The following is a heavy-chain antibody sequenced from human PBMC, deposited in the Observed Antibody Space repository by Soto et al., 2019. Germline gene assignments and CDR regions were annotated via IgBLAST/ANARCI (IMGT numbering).Heavy chain of an antibody. CDR1: GGTFSSYA. D-gene: IGHD1-26*01. J-gene: IGHJ4*02. CDR2: ISPIFGTA. V-gene: IGHV1-69*01. CDR3: ARDHSGSYFPQNYFDY. Sequence: QVQLVQSGAEVKKPGSSVKVSCKASGGTFSSYAISCVRQAPGQGLEWMGGISPIFGTANYAQKFQGRVTITADVSTSTAYMELSSLRSEDTAVYYCARDHSGSYFPQNYFDYWGQGTLVTVSS.